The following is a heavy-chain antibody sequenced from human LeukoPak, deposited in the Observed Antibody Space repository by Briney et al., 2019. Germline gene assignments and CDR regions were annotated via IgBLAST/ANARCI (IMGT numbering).Heavy chain of an antibody. CDR2: TYYRSKWYN. D-gene: IGHD3-10*01. Sequence: SQTLSLTCAISGDSVSSNSAARNWIRQSPSRGLEWLGRTYYRSKWYNDYAVSVKSRITINPDTSKNQFSLQLNSVTPEDTAVYYCARGEGLYYYGSGSYWGGAYYYYMDVWGKGTTVTISS. J-gene: IGHJ6*03. CDR3: ARGEGLYYYGSGSYWGGAYYYYMDV. V-gene: IGHV6-1*01. CDR1: GDSVSSNSAA.